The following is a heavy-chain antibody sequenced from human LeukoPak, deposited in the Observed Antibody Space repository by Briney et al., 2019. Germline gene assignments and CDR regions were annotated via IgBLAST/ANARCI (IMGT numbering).Heavy chain of an antibody. Sequence: SQTLSLTCTVSGDSITSGGYFWSWIRQHPGKDLEWIGFISYSGNTYDNPSLRSRVTISVDTSKNQFSLNLSSVTAADTAVYYCARVTDTNWFDPWGQGTLVTVSS. CDR1: GDSITSGGYF. CDR2: ISYSGNT. D-gene: IGHD2-21*02. J-gene: IGHJ5*02. V-gene: IGHV4-31*03. CDR3: ARVTDTNWFDP.